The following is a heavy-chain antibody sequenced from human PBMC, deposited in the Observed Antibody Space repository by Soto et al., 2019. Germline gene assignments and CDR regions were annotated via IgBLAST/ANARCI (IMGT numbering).Heavy chain of an antibody. J-gene: IGHJ6*02. D-gene: IGHD2-15*01. Sequence: QVQLVQSGAEVKKPGASVNVSCKASGYTFTSYGISWVRQAPGQGLEWMGWISPYNGNTNYAQKLQGRVTITTDTATSAHYMELRGLRREDTAVYYCASDNSRFGVAAPRGAYYYYGMDVWGQVTRVSVSS. CDR2: ISPYNGNT. CDR1: GYTFTSYG. CDR3: ASDNSRFGVAAPRGAYYYYGMDV. V-gene: IGHV1-18*01.